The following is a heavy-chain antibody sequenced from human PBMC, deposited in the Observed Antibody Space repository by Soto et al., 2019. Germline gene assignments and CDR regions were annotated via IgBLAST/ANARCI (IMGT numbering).Heavy chain of an antibody. CDR3: ASGVRGYSYGSTFDY. CDR1: GGSISSYY. J-gene: IGHJ4*02. Sequence: SETLSLTCTVSGGSISSYYWSWIRQPPGKGLEWIGYIYYSGSTNYNPSLKSRVTISVDTSKNQFSLKLSSVTAADTAVYYCASGVRGYSYGSTFDYWGQGTLVTVSS. CDR2: IYYSGST. V-gene: IGHV4-59*01. D-gene: IGHD5-18*01.